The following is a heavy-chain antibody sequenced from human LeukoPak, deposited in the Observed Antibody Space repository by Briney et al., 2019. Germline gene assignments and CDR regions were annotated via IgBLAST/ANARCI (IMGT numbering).Heavy chain of an antibody. CDR3: ARASSGSYSYYYYMDV. V-gene: IGHV3-21*01. CDR2: ISSSSYI. CDR1: GFTFSSYS. J-gene: IGHJ6*03. D-gene: IGHD1-26*01. Sequence: PGGSLRLSCAASGFTFSSYSMNRVRQAPGKGLEWVSSISSSSYIYYADSVKGRFTISRDNAKNSLYLQMNSLRAEDTAVYYCARASSGSYSYYYYMDVWGKGTTVTVSS.